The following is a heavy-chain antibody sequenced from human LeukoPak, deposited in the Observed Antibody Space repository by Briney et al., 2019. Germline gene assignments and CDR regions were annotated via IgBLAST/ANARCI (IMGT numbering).Heavy chain of an antibody. J-gene: IGHJ6*04. CDR2: IKQDGSEK. CDR3: AGAYYYGSGSLDV. CDR1: GFTFSSYW. D-gene: IGHD3-10*01. Sequence: GGSLRLSCTASGFTFSSYWMTWVRQAPGKGLEWVANIKQDGSEKYYVDSVKGRFTISRDNAKNSLYLQMNSLRAEDTGVYYCAGAYYYGSGSLDVWGKGTTVTMSS. V-gene: IGHV3-7*03.